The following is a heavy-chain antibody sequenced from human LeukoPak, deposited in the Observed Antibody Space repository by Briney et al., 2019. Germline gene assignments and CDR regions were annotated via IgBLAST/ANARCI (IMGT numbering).Heavy chain of an antibody. CDR2: ISTYNGNT. J-gene: IGHJ6*03. CDR3: ARDLGRYCSGGRCHYYSYYMDV. CDR1: GYTFTGYY. V-gene: IGHV1-18*04. D-gene: IGHD2-15*01. Sequence: ASGKVSCKASGYTFTGYYMHWVRQAPGQGLEWMGWISTYNGNTNYAQKLQGRVTMTTDTSTSTAYMELRRLRSDDTAVYYCARDLGRYCSGGRCHYYSYYMDVWGKGTTVTVSS.